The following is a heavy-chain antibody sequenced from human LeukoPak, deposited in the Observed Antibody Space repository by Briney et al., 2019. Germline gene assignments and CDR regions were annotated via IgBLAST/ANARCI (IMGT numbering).Heavy chain of an antibody. V-gene: IGHV1-18*01. J-gene: IGHJ4*02. CDR3: ARAWIMVTSHLNF. CDR2: ISAHDGNT. CDR1: GYTFTNHG. Sequence: ASVKVSCKASGYTFTNHGITWVRQAPGQGLEWMGWISAHDGNTNYAQKLQGRVTMTTDTSTSIAYMELRSLRSDDTAMYYCARAWIMVTSHLNFWGQGTLVTVSS. D-gene: IGHD2-21*02.